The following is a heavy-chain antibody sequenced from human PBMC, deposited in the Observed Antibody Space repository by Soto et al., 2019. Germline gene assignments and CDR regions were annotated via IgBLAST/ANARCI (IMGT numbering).Heavy chain of an antibody. Sequence: EVQLVESGEGLVQPGGSLRLSCAASGFTFSSYAMHWVRQAPGKGLEYVSAISSNGGSTYYADSVKGRFTISRDNSKNTLYLQMGSLRAEDMAVYYCARAVCSSSHRCYFDYWGQGTLVTVSS. CDR1: GFTFSSYA. CDR3: ARAVCSSSHRCYFDY. J-gene: IGHJ4*02. V-gene: IGHV3-64*02. CDR2: ISSNGGST. D-gene: IGHD6-13*01.